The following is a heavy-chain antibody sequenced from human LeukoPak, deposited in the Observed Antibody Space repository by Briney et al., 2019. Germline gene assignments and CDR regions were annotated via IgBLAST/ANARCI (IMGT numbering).Heavy chain of an antibody. V-gene: IGHV4-59*01. CDR2: IYYTGST. CDR1: GGSINSYY. Sequence: SETLSLTCTVSGGSINSYYWNWIRQPPGKGLEWTGYIYYTGSTNYNPSLKSRVTMSVDTSKNQFSLNLKSVTPEDTAVYYCARNLIPEQLVLNFWGQGTLVTVSS. D-gene: IGHD6-13*01. J-gene: IGHJ4*02. CDR3: ARNLIPEQLVLNF.